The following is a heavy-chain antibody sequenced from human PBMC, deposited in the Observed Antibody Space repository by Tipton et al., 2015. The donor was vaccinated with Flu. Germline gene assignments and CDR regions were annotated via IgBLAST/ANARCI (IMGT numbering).Heavy chain of an antibody. CDR3: ARDPRDYYYYGTDV. J-gene: IGHJ6*02. Sequence: PSLKSRVTMSVDTSKNQFSLKLSSVTAADTAVYYCARDPRDYYYYGTDVWGQGTTVTVSS. V-gene: IGHV4-4*07.